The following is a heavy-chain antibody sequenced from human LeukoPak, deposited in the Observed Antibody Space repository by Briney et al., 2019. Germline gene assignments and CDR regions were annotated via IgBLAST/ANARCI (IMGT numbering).Heavy chain of an antibody. CDR1: GYTLTELS. CDR3: ATDSSGWYSSYFDY. V-gene: IGHV1-24*01. D-gene: IGHD6-19*01. J-gene: IGHJ4*02. CDR2: FDPGDGET. Sequence: ASVKVSCKVSGYTLTELSMHWVRQAPGKGLEWMGGFDPGDGETIYAQKFQGRVTMTEDTSTDTAYMELSSLRSEDTAVYYCATDSSGWYSSYFDYWGQGTLVTVSS.